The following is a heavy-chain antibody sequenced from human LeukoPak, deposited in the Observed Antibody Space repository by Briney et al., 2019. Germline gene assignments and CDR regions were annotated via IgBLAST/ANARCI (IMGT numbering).Heavy chain of an antibody. V-gene: IGHV3-21*01. CDR2: ISSSSYI. CDR1: GFTFSSYS. J-gene: IGHJ3*02. Sequence: GGSLRLSCAASGFTFSSYSMNWVRQAPGKGLEWVSSISSSSYIYYADSVKGRFTTSRDNAKNSLYLQMNSLRAEDTAVYYCARGQRAGAFDIWGQGTMVTVSS. CDR3: ARGQRAGAFDI.